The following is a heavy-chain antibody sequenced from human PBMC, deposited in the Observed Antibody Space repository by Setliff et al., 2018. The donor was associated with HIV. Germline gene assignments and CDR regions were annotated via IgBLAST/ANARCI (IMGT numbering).Heavy chain of an antibody. CDR2: IYTSGST. J-gene: IGHJ6*03. Sequence: PSETLSLTCTVSGGSIGSGYYYWSWIRQPAGKGLEWIGHIYTSGSTNYNPSLKSRVTISVDTSKNQFSLKLSSVTAADTAVYYCAKGVAGLQYYYYYMDVWGKGTTVTVSS. V-gene: IGHV4-61*09. CDR3: AKGVAGLQYYYYYMDV. CDR1: GGSIGSGYYY. D-gene: IGHD6-19*01.